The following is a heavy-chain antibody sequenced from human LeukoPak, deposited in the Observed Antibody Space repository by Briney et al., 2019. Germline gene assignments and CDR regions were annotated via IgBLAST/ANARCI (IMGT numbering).Heavy chain of an antibody. CDR1: AFTLSSHL. J-gene: IGHJ4*02. CDR2: IKSDGSGT. V-gene: IGHV3-74*01. CDR3: ARALGY. Sequence: GGSLRLSCAAFAFTLSSHLMQCIRQAPGKGLVWVSHIKSDGSGTSYADSVKGRFTISRDNAKNTLYLQMNSLRADDTAIYYCARALGYWGQGTLVTVSS.